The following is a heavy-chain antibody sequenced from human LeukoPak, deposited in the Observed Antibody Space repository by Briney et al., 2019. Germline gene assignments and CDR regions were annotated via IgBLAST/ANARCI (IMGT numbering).Heavy chain of an antibody. V-gene: IGHV5-51*01. CDR3: ARHLHTGYSYGYCWDY. CDR1: GYSFTSYW. J-gene: IGHJ4*02. CDR2: IYPGDSDT. D-gene: IGHD5-18*01. Sequence: GESLKISCKGSGYSFTSYWIGWVRQMPGKGLEWMEIIYPGDSDTRYSPSFQGQVTISADKSISTAYLQWSSLKASDTAMYYCARHLHTGYSYGYCWDYWGQGTLVTVSS.